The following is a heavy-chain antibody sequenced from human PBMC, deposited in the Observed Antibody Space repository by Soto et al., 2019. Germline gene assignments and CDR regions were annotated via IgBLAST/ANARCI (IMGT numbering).Heavy chain of an antibody. CDR3: ATSYYGSGSYGYYYYMDV. J-gene: IGHJ6*03. V-gene: IGHV4-39*01. D-gene: IGHD3-10*01. CDR1: GGSISSSSYY. Sequence: QLQLQESAPGLVKPSETLSLTCTVSGGSISSSSYYWGWIRQPPGKGLEWIGSIYYSGSTYYNPSLKSRVTISVDTSKNQFSLKLSSVTAADTAVYYCATSYYGSGSYGYYYYMDVWGKGTTVTVSS. CDR2: IYYSGST.